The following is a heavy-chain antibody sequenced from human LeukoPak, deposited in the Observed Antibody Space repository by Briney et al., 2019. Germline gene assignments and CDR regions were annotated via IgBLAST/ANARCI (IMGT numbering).Heavy chain of an antibody. D-gene: IGHD7-27*01. CDR2: ISDGGSRT. V-gene: IGHV3-23*01. CDR1: GFSFSSYA. Sequence: PGGSLRLSCAASGFSFSSYAVSWVRQAPGXGLEWVSGISDGGSRTYYAASVKGRFTISRDDSKNTLYLQMNSLRAEDTAVYYCTKVQLGIGVDYWGQGTLVTVSS. CDR3: TKVQLGIGVDY. J-gene: IGHJ4*02.